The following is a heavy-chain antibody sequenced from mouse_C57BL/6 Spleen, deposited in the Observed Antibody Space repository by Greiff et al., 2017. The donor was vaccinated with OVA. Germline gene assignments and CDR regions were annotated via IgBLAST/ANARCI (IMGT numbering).Heavy chain of an antibody. Sequence: QVQLQQSGAELVRPGTSVKVSCKASGYAFTNYLIEWVKQRPGQGLEWIGVINPGSGGTNYNEKFKGKATLTADKSSSTAYMQLSSLTSEDSAVYFCAIEIYYAMDYWGQGTSVTVSS. CDR3: AIEIYYAMDY. CDR2: INPGSGGT. CDR1: GYAFTNYL. J-gene: IGHJ4*01. V-gene: IGHV1-54*01.